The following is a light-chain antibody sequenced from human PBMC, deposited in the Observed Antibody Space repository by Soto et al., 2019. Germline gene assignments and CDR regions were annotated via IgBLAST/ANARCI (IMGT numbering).Light chain of an antibody. J-gene: IGKJ2*01. Sequence: EIVLTQSPGTLSLSPGERATLSCRASQSVSSSYLAWYQQKPGQAPRLLIYGASSRATGIPDRFSGSGSGTDFTVTISRVEPGDFAVYYCQQYGSSPGYSFGQGTKLEIK. CDR1: QSVSSSY. CDR2: GAS. V-gene: IGKV3-20*01. CDR3: QQYGSSPGYS.